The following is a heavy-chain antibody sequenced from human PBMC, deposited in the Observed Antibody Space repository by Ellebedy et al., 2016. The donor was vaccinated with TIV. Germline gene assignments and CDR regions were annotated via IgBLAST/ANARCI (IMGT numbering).Heavy chain of an antibody. CDR3: ESFTMVRGVMDY. CDR2: INSRDSSI. CDR1: GFTFSSYS. V-gene: IGHV3-48*02. Sequence: GESLKISCAASGFTFSSYSMNWVRQAPGKGLEWVSYINSRDSSISYADSVKGRFTISRDNAKNSLYLQMNSLRDEDTAVYYCESFTMVRGVMDYWGQGTLVTVSS. D-gene: IGHD3-10*01. J-gene: IGHJ4*02.